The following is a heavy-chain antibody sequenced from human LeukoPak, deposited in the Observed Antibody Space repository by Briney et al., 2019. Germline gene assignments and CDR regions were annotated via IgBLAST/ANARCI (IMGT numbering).Heavy chain of an antibody. CDR3: ARGPYCTNGVCYTILDY. D-gene: IGHD2-8*01. V-gene: IGHV4-34*01. CDR2: INHSGNT. CDR1: GGSFSGYY. Sequence: SETLSLTCAVCGGSFSGYYWNWIRQPPGKGLEWIGEINHSGNTNYNPSLKSRVTISVDTSKDQFPLKLSSVTAADTAVYYCARGPYCTNGVCYTILDYWGQGTLVTVSS. J-gene: IGHJ4*02.